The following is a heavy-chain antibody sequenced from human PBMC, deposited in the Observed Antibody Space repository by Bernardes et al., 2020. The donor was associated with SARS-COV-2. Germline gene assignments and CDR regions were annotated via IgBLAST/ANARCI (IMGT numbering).Heavy chain of an antibody. V-gene: IGHV3-7*01. D-gene: IGHD2-15*01. CDR2: IEEDGSEK. Sequence: GGSLRLSCAASGFSFSAYWMSWVRQASGKGLEWVANIEEDGSEKNYVDSVKGRFTISRDNAKNSVYLQMNNLRAEDTAVYYCAAGWSSFDYWGQGTLVTVSS. CDR1: GFSFSAYW. CDR3: AAGWSSFDY. J-gene: IGHJ4*02.